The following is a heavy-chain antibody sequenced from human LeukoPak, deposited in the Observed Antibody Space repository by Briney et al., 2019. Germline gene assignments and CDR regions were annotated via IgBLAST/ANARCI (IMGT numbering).Heavy chain of an antibody. CDR3: ARGRRRDGYPPRSARFGAFDI. D-gene: IGHD5-24*01. Sequence: PSETLSLTCAVYGGSFSGYYWSWIRQPPGKGLEWIAEINQSGSTNYNPSLKSRVTISVDTSKNQFALKLSSVTAADTAVYYCARGRRRDGYPPRSARFGAFDIWGQGTMVTVSS. V-gene: IGHV4-34*01. J-gene: IGHJ3*02. CDR1: GGSFSGYY. CDR2: INQSGST.